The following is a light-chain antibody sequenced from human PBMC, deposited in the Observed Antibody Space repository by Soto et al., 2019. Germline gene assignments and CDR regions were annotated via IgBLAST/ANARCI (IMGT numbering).Light chain of an antibody. CDR3: QQFNHYPWT. Sequence: DIQMTQSPSTLYASVGDRVTITCRASQSISSWLAWYQQKPGKAPKLLIYKASSLESGVPSRFTGSGSGTEFTLSISSLQPDDFATYYCQQFNHYPWTFGQGTRVEIK. V-gene: IGKV1-5*03. J-gene: IGKJ1*01. CDR2: KAS. CDR1: QSISSW.